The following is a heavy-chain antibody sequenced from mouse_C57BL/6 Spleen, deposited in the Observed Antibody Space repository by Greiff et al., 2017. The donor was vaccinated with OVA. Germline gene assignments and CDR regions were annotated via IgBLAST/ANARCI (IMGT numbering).Heavy chain of an antibody. CDR3: ARGQVYYGSSPFDY. CDR1: GYSITSGYD. V-gene: IGHV3-1*01. Sequence: EVQLQQSGPGMVKPSQSLSLTCTVTGYSITSGYDWHWIRHFPGNKLEWMGYISYSGSTNYNPSLKSRISITHDTSKNHFFLKLNSLTTEDTATYYCARGQVYYGSSPFDYWGQGTTLTVSS. CDR2: ISYSGST. J-gene: IGHJ2*01. D-gene: IGHD1-1*01.